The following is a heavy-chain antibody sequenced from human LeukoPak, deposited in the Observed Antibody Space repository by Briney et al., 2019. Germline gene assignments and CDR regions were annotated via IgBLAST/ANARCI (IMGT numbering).Heavy chain of an antibody. CDR3: ARMRSYGSGSYSPVAFDAFDI. CDR1: GGSISSGSYY. D-gene: IGHD3-10*01. J-gene: IGHJ3*02. V-gene: IGHV4-61*02. CDR2: IYTSGST. Sequence: SETLSLTCTVSGGSISSGSYYWSWIRQPAGKGLEWIGRIYTSGSTNYNPSLKSRVTMSLNTAKNQFSLKLNSMTAADTAVYYCARMRSYGSGSYSPVAFDAFDIWGQGTMVTVSS.